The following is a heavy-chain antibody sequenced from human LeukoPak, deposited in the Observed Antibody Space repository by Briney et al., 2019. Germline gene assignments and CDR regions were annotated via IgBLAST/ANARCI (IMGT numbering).Heavy chain of an antibody. D-gene: IGHD1-26*01. Sequence: GGSLRLSCAASGFTFSSYAMHWVRQAPGKGLEWGAVISYDGSNKYYADSVKGRFTISRDNSKDTLYLQMNSLRAEDTAVYYCARSEWELLGSFDYWGQGTLVTVSS. V-gene: IGHV3-30*04. J-gene: IGHJ4*02. CDR1: GFTFSSYA. CDR3: ARSEWELLGSFDY. CDR2: ISYDGSNK.